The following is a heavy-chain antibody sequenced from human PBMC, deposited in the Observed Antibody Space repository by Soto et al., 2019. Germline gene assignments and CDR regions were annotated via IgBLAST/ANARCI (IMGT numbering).Heavy chain of an antibody. CDR2: ISAYNGNT. J-gene: IGHJ6*02. Sequence: ASVKVSCKASGYTFTIYGISWVLQAPLQGLEWMGWISAYNGNTNYAQKLQGRVTMTTDTSTSTAYMELRSLRSDDTAVYYCARDYDIAARLSGMDVWGQGTTVTVSS. D-gene: IGHD6-6*01. CDR3: ARDYDIAARLSGMDV. V-gene: IGHV1-18*04. CDR1: GYTFTIYG.